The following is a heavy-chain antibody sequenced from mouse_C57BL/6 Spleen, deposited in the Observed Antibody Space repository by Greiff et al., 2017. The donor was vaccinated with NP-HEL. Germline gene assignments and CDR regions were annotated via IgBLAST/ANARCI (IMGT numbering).Heavy chain of an antibody. Sequence: VQLQESGPELVKPGASVKISCKASGYSFTSYYIHWVKQRPGQGLEWIGWIYPGSGNTKYNEKFKGKATLTADTSSSTAYMQLSSLTSEDSAVYYCARAYYDYAMDYWGQGTSVTVSS. D-gene: IGHD2-10*01. CDR2: IYPGSGNT. V-gene: IGHV1-66*01. J-gene: IGHJ4*01. CDR3: ARAYYDYAMDY. CDR1: GYSFTSYY.